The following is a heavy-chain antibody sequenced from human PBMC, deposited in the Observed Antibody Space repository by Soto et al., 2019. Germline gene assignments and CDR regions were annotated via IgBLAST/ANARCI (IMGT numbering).Heavy chain of an antibody. CDR1: GGTFTSYT. D-gene: IGHD4-17*01. V-gene: IGHV1-69*02. CDR2: IIPFLSIT. Sequence: QVQLVQSGAEVKKPGSSVKVSCKPSGGTFTSYTFSWVRQAPGQGFEWMGRIIPFLSITNYAQKFQGRVSITADKSTSTAYMELSSLTSEDTALYFCARTPTRSTDYADFDLWGQGTLVTVSS. CDR3: ARTPTRSTDYADFDL. J-gene: IGHJ4*02.